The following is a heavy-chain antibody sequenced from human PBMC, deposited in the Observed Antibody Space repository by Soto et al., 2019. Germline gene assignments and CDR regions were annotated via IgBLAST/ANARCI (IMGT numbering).Heavy chain of an antibody. Sequence: GGSLTLSCAASGFTFISYCMYWGRQAPGKGVVWVSRINSDGNRTTYAGSVKGQFNNSKANAKNTLYLQKNSLRAEVMAVYYFTRDLGPGYCSGGRWPIWGLSYGKDLWGQGTTVTVSS. V-gene: IGHV3-74*01. J-gene: IGHJ6*02. D-gene: IGHD2-15*01. CDR1: GFTFISYC. CDR3: TRDLGPGYCSGGRWPIWGLSYGKDL. CDR2: INSDGNRT.